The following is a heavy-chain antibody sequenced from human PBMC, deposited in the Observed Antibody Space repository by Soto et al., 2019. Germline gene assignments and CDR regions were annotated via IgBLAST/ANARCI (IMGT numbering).Heavy chain of an antibody. D-gene: IGHD6-19*01. CDR1: GFTFDDYA. CDR3: AKDCGAVAAQGYGMDV. Sequence: GGSLRLSCAASGFTFDDYAMHWVRQAPGKGLEWVSGISWNSGSIGYADSVKGRFTISRDNAKNSLYLQMNGLRAEDTALYYCAKDCGAVAAQGYGMDVWGQGTTVTVSS. V-gene: IGHV3-9*01. J-gene: IGHJ6*02. CDR2: ISWNSGSI.